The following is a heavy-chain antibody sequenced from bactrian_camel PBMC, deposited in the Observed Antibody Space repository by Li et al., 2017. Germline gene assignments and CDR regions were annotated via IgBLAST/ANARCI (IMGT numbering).Heavy chain of an antibody. CDR1: GYTFNTY. J-gene: IGHJ6*01. Sequence: DVQLVESGGGSALAGGSVRLSCAASGYTFNTYSWFRQAPGQEREGVAAIDTGDGSTYYLNSVKGRFTGSRDNAKNTLYLQMNSLKPEDTAVYYCVRVRGQYSGSWVSFGYWGQGTQVTVS. CDR2: IDTGDGST. D-gene: IGHD6*01. V-gene: IGHV3S31*01. CDR3: VRVRGQYSGSWVSFGY.